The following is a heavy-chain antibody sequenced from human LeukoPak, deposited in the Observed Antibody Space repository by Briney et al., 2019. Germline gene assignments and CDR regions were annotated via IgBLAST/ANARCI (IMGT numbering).Heavy chain of an antibody. V-gene: IGHV4-38-2*02. CDR3: ARRVRGVNDACDI. Sequence: SETLSLTCTVSGYSISSDYYWGWIRQPPGKGLEWIGFIYHSGSTYYNPSLKRRVTIPVDKSKNQFSLKLSSVTAADTAVYYCARRVRGVNDACDIWGQGTMVTVSS. J-gene: IGHJ3*02. CDR1: GYSISSDYY. CDR2: IYHSGST. D-gene: IGHD3-10*01.